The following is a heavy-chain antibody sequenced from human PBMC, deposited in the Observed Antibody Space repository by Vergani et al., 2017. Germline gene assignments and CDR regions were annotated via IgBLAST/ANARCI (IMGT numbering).Heavy chain of an antibody. CDR2: IWYDGSNK. Sequence: QVQLVESGGGVVQPGRSLRLSCAASGFTFSSYGMHWVRQAPGKGLEWVAVIWYDGSNKYYADSVKGRFTISRDNSKNTLYLQMNSLRAEDTAVYYCAKPVGIQEQWPEAFDIWGQGTMVTVSS. D-gene: IGHD6-19*01. J-gene: IGHJ3*02. V-gene: IGHV3-33*06. CDR1: GFTFSSYG. CDR3: AKPVGIQEQWPEAFDI.